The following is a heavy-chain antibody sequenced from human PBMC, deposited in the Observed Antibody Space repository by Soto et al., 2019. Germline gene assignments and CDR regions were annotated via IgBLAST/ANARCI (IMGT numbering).Heavy chain of an antibody. CDR2: IYATGTT. Sequence: SETLSLTCTVSGASISGFYWSWIRKSAGRGLEWIGRIYATGTTDYNPSLKSRVMMSVDTSKKQFSLKLRSVTAADTAVYYCVRDGTKTLRDWFDPWGQGISVTVSS. D-gene: IGHD1-1*01. V-gene: IGHV4-4*07. J-gene: IGHJ5*02. CDR1: GASISGFY. CDR3: VRDGTKTLRDWFDP.